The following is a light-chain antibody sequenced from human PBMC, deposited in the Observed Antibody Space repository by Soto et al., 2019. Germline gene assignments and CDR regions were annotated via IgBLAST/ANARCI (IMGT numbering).Light chain of an antibody. Sequence: GDRVTITCRASQSIGSWLAWYQQKQGKAPKLLIYDASSLESGVPSRFSGSGSGTEFTLTISSLQTDDFATYYCQQTYATPITFGQGTRLEIK. J-gene: IGKJ5*01. CDR3: QQTYATPIT. V-gene: IGKV1-5*01. CDR2: DAS. CDR1: QSIGSW.